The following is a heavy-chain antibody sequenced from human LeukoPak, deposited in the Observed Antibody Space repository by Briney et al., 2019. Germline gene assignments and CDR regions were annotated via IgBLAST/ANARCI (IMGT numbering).Heavy chain of an antibody. CDR3: ARETDSTLFDY. J-gene: IGHJ4*02. Sequence: GGSLRLSCAASGFTFNIYEMNWVRQAPGKGLEWVSYISSSGTTIYYADSVKGRFTISRDNAKNSLCLQMNSLRAEDTAVYYCARETDSTLFDYWGQGTLVTVSS. CDR1: GFTFNIYE. CDR2: ISSSGTTI. V-gene: IGHV3-48*03. D-gene: IGHD2-2*01.